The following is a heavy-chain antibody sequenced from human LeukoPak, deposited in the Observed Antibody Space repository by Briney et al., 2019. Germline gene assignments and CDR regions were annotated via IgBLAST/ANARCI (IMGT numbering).Heavy chain of an antibody. D-gene: IGHD2-15*01. CDR3: ARDSAFSSYSY. CDR1: GFTVSTSY. Sequence: WGSLRLSCTASGFTVSTSYMSWVRQAPGKGLQWVAIIYSDRSTYYPESVKGRFTISRDDSENTVLLQMDSLRAEDTAIYYCARDSAFSSYSYWGQGALVTVSS. CDR2: IYSDRST. V-gene: IGHV3-53*01. J-gene: IGHJ4*02.